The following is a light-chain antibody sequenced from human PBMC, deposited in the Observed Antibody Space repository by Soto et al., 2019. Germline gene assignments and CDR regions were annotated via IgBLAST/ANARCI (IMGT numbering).Light chain of an antibody. J-gene: IGLJ1*01. CDR3: NSYTSRSSSTYV. CDR1: SSDVGGYNY. V-gene: IGLV2-14*01. CDR2: DVS. Sequence: QAVVTQPASVSGSPGQSITISCTGTSSDVGGYNYVSWYQQHPGKAPKLMIYDVSNRPSGVSNRFSGSKSGNTASLTISGLQAEDEADYYCNSYTSRSSSTYVFGTGTKVTVL.